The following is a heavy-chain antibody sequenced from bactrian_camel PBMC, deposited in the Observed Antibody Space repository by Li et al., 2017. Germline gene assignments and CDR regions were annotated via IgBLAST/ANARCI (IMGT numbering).Heavy chain of an antibody. Sequence: HVQLVESGGGSVQAGGSLRLSCAASGLTSSSYCMGWFRQAPGKEREGVACISSGGSTGYADSVKGRFAISQDNAKNTVYLQLNNLKTEDTAMYYCTNPAAGWGQGTQVTVS. CDR2: ISSGGST. V-gene: IGHV3S55*01. CDR1: GLTSSSYC. CDR3: TNPAAG. J-gene: IGHJ4*01.